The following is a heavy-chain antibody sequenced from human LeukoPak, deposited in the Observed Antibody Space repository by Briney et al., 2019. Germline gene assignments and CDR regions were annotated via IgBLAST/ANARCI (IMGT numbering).Heavy chain of an antibody. CDR1: GYTFTSYG. D-gene: IGHD3-22*01. CDR2: ISAYNGNT. Sequence: ASVKVSCKASGYTFTSYGISWVRQAPGQGLEWRGWISAYNGNTNYAQKLQGRVTMTTDTSTSTAYMELRSLRSDDTAVYYCARHVHLSDYEPLDYWGQGTLVTVSS. V-gene: IGHV1-18*01. CDR3: ARHVHLSDYEPLDY. J-gene: IGHJ4*02.